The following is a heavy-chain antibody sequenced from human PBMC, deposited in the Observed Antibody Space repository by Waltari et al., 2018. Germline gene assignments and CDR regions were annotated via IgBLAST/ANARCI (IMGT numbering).Heavy chain of an antibody. V-gene: IGHV3-21*01. D-gene: IGHD1-7*01. Sequence: EVQLVESGGGLVKPGGSLRLSCAASGFTFSSYSMNWVRQAPGKGLEWVVSSRSRSSYIHYADSVKGRFTISRDNAKNSLYLQMNRLRAEDTAVYYCARERLELPDYWGQGTLVTVSS. CDR1: GFTFSSYS. CDR2: SRSRSSYI. J-gene: IGHJ4*02. CDR3: ARERLELPDY.